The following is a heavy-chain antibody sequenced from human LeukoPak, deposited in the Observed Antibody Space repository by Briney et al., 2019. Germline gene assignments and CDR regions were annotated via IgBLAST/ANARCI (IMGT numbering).Heavy chain of an antibody. D-gene: IGHD5-18*01. J-gene: IGHJ4*02. Sequence: GGSLRLSCAASGFTFSSYAMSWVRQAPGKGLEWVAVISYDGSNKYYADSVKGRFTISRDNSKNTLYLQMNSLRAEDTAVYYCARDLYSYGDFDYWGQGTLVTVSS. CDR3: ARDLYSYGDFDY. CDR1: GFTFSSYA. CDR2: ISYDGSNK. V-gene: IGHV3-30-3*01.